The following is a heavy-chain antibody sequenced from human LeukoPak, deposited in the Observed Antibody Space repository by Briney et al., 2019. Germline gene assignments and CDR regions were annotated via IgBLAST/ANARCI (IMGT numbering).Heavy chain of an antibody. V-gene: IGHV3-21*04. D-gene: IGHD5-12*01. J-gene: IGHJ6*03. Sequence: LGGSLRLSCAASGFTFSRYSMNWVRQAPGKGLEWVSFISTSSSYIYYADSVKGRFTISRDNAKNSLFLQMNSLRAEDTAVYYCAKTYYSGYALSYYYYMDVWGKGTTVTISS. CDR3: AKTYYSGYALSYYYYMDV. CDR1: GFTFSRYS. CDR2: ISTSSSYI.